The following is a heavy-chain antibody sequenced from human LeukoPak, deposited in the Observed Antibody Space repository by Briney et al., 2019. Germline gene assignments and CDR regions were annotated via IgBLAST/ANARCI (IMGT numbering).Heavy chain of an antibody. V-gene: IGHV4-59*01. J-gene: IGHJ3*02. Sequence: SETLSLTCTVSGGSISRYYWSWIRQPPGKGLEGIGYIYYSGSTNYNPSLKSRVTISVDTSKNQFSLKLSSVTAADTAVYYCARTHYDGYSYGYSFGAFDIWGQGTMVTVSS. CDR1: GGSISRYY. CDR3: ARTHYDGYSYGYSFGAFDI. D-gene: IGHD5-18*01. CDR2: IYYSGST.